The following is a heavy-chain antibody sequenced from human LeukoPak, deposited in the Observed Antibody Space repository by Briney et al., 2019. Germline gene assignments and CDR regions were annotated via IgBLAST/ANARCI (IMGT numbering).Heavy chain of an antibody. V-gene: IGHV4-34*01. D-gene: IGHD3-22*01. Sequence: SETLSLTCAVYGVSFSGYYWRRIRQPPGKGLEWIGEINHSGSTNYNPSLKSRVTISVDTSKKQFSLKLSSVTAADTAVYYCVTYYFDSSGPKKNYWGQGTLVTVSS. CDR2: INHSGST. CDR3: VTYYFDSSGPKKNY. CDR1: GVSFSGYY. J-gene: IGHJ4*02.